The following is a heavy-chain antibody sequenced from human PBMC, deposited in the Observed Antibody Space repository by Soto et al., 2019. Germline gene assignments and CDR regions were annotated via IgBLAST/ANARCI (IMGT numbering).Heavy chain of an antibody. D-gene: IGHD2-2*01. CDR1: GGTFSSYA. CDR2: IIPIFGTA. CDR3: ARDCSSTSCYGYGMDV. J-gene: IGHJ6*02. Sequence: SVKVSCKASGGTFSSYAISWVRQAPGQGLEWMGGIIPIFGTANYAQKFQGRVTITAGKSTSTAYIELSSLRSEDTAVYYCARDCSSTSCYGYGMDVWGQGTTVTVSS. V-gene: IGHV1-69*06.